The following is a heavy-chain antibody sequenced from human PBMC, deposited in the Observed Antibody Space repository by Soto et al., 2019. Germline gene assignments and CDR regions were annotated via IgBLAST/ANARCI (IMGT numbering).Heavy chain of an antibody. J-gene: IGHJ4*02. V-gene: IGHV3-7*01. CDR1: GFTFSDYL. CDR2: IKQDGNEK. Sequence: EVQLVDSGGALVQPGESLRLSCAASGFTFSDYLMTWVRQAPGKGLEWVATIKQDGNEKYYVDSVKARFTISRDNAKNSLYRQLNALRAEDTAVYYCAIGHWLGKWGQGTLVTVSS. CDR3: AIGHWLGK. D-gene: IGHD6-19*01.